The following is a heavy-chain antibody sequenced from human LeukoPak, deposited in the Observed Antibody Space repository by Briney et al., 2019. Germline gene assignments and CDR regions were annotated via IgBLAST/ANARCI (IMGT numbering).Heavy chain of an antibody. D-gene: IGHD4-11*01. CDR2: ISGSGST. Sequence: GGSLRLSCAASGFSVTYYAMNWVRQAPGKGLEWVSDISGSGSTHYADSVKGRFTISRDNSKNTLYLQMNRLRAEDTAVYYCAKAGDYSYFDYWGQGALVTVSS. CDR3: AKAGDYSYFDY. J-gene: IGHJ4*02. V-gene: IGHV3-23*01. CDR1: GFSVTYYA.